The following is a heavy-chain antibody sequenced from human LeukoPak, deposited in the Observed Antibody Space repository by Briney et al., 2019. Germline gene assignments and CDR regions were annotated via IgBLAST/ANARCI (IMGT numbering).Heavy chain of an antibody. J-gene: IGHJ4*02. CDR1: GFTFSSYW. CDR2: IKQDGSEK. V-gene: IGHV3-7*01. D-gene: IGHD3-22*01. CDR3: ARENRDSSGYDLDY. Sequence: GGSLRLSCAASGFTFSSYWMSWVRQAPGKGLEWVANIKQDGSEKYYVDSVKGRFTISRDNAKNSLYLQMNSLRAEDTAVYYCARENRDSSGYDLDYWGQGTLVTVSS.